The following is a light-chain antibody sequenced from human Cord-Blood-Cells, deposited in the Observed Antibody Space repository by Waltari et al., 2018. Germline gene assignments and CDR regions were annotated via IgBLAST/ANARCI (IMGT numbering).Light chain of an antibody. CDR3: QQYNNWYT. V-gene: IGKV3-15*01. CDR1: QSVSSN. CDR2: GAS. J-gene: IGKJ2*01. Sequence: EIVMTQSPATLSVSPGDRATLSCRASQSVSSNLAWYQQKPGQAPRPLIYGASTRATGIPARFSGSGSGTEFTLTISSLQSEDFAVYYCQQYNNWYTFGQGTKLEIK.